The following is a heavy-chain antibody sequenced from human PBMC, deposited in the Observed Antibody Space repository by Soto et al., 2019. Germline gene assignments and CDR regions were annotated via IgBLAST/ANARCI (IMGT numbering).Heavy chain of an antibody. CDR2: IYSGGST. Sequence: PGGSLRLSCTSSGFTVISNYMSWVRQAPGKGLEWVSVIYSGGSTYYADSVKGRFTISRDNSKNTVYLQMNSLRAEDTAVYYCASEEVDYWGQRTLVTVSS. CDR3: ASEEVDY. V-gene: IGHV3-53*01. CDR1: GFTVISNY. J-gene: IGHJ4*02.